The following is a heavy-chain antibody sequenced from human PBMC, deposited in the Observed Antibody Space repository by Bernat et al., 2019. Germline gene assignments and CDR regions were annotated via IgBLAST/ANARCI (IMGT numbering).Heavy chain of an antibody. CDR1: GFTFDDYA. Sequence: EVRLVESGGGLVQPGRSLRLSCAASGFTFDDYAMHWVRQAPGKGLEWVSGISWNSGSIGYADSVKGRFTISRDNAKNSLYLQMNSLRAEDTALYYCAKVAVQGVIFDYWGQGTLVTVSS. D-gene: IGHD3-10*01. CDR2: ISWNSGSI. V-gene: IGHV3-9*01. J-gene: IGHJ4*02. CDR3: AKVAVQGVIFDY.